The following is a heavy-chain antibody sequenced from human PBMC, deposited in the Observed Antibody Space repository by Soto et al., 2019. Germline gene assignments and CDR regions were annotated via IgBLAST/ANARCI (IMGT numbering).Heavy chain of an antibody. J-gene: IGHJ5*02. V-gene: IGHV4-31*03. CDR1: GGSISSGGYY. CDR3: ASTGYCSGGSCNHLNWFDP. Sequence: LSLTCTVSGGSISSGGYYWSWIRQHPGKGLEWIGYIYYSGSTYYNPSLKSRVTISVDTSKNQFSLKLSSVTAVDTAVYYCASTGYCSGGSCNHLNWFDPWGQGTLVTVSS. CDR2: IYYSGST. D-gene: IGHD2-15*01.